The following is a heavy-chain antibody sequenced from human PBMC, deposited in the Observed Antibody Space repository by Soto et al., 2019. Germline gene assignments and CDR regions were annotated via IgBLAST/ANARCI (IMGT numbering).Heavy chain of an antibody. V-gene: IGHV1-69*06. Sequence: QVQLVQSGAEVKKPGSSVKVSCKASGGTFSSYAISWVRQAPGQGLEWMGGIIPIFGTANYAQKFQGRVTITAEKSGSTSYMELRSWRCGDTAVYYCARDVEGYCRGGSCYPRYYGMDVGGQGTTVTVSS. CDR1: GGTFSSYA. J-gene: IGHJ6*02. CDR2: IIPIFGTA. D-gene: IGHD2-15*01. CDR3: ARDVEGYCRGGSCYPRYYGMDV.